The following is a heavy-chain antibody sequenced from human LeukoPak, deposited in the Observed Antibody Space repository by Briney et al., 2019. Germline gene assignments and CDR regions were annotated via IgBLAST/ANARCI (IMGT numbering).Heavy chain of an antibody. J-gene: IGHJ4*02. CDR2: ISAYNGNT. CDR3: ARDTIVLMVYAISLDY. V-gene: IGHV1-18*01. CDR1: GYTFTSYG. D-gene: IGHD2-8*01. Sequence: ASVKVSFTASGYTFTSYGISWVRQAPGQGLEWMGWISAYNGNTNYAQKIQGRVTMTTDTSTGTAYMELRSLRSDDTAVYYCARDTIVLMVYAISLDYWGQGTLVTVSS.